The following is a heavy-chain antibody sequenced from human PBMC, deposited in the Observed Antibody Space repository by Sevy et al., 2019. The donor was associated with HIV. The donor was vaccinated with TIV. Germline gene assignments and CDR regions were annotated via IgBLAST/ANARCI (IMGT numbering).Heavy chain of an antibody. J-gene: IGHJ6*02. D-gene: IGHD2-8*02. CDR3: STDPIIVLLVKDGMDV. CDR1: GFTFSYAG. Sequence: GGSLRLSCVASGFTFSYAGMSWVRQAPGKGLEWVGRIKSRPDGGATDNAAPVKGRFTISRDDSKNTLYLQMNSLKTDDTAVYYCSTDPIIVLLVKDGMDVWGQGTTVTVSS. V-gene: IGHV3-15*01. CDR2: IKSRPDGGAT.